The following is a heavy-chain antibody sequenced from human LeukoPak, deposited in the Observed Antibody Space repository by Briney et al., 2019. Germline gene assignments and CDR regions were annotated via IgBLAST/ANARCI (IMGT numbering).Heavy chain of an antibody. CDR2: IYYSGST. V-gene: IGHV4-31*03. CDR3: ARSGYSSGYFNWFDP. D-gene: IGHD6-19*01. J-gene: IGHJ5*02. CDR1: GGSISSGGYY. Sequence: SQTLSPTCTVSGGSISSGGYYWSWIRQHPGKGLEWIGYIYYSGSTYYNPSLKSRVTISVDTSKNQFSLKLSSVTAADTAVYYCARSGYSSGYFNWFDPWGQGTLVTVSS.